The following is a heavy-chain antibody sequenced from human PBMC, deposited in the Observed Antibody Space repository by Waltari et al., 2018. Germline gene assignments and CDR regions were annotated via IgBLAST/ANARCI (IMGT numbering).Heavy chain of an antibody. CDR2: IRHPGNT. CDR3: TRGGNYDFWSHRPFVDP. CDR1: GASFSAYY. D-gene: IGHD3-3*01. V-gene: IGHV4-34*01. Sequence: QVQLQQWGAGLLKPSETLSLTCSVSGASFSAYYWGWVRHVPGKGLGWFGQIRHPGNTNYNPSLQSRVAISIDTSRNQFSLRVFSVTAADTGLYFCTRGGNYDFWSHRPFVDPWGQGTQVTVSS. J-gene: IGHJ5*02.